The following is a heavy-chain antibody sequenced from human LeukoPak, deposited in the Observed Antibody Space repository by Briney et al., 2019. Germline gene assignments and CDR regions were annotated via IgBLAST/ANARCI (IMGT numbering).Heavy chain of an antibody. V-gene: IGHV4-59*10. Sequence: SETLSLTCAVYGGSFSGYYWSWIRQPAGKGLEWIGRIYTSGSTNYNPSLKSRVTMSVDTSKNQFSLKLSSVTAADTAVYYCARGGIAAAHSGAFDIWGQGTMVTVSS. CDR1: GGSFSGYY. J-gene: IGHJ3*02. CDR3: ARGGIAAAHSGAFDI. CDR2: IYTSGST. D-gene: IGHD6-13*01.